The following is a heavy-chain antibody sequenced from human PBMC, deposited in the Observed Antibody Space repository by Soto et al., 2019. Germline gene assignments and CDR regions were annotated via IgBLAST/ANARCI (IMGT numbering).Heavy chain of an antibody. CDR1: GGSISSYY. D-gene: IGHD4-17*01. Sequence: PSETMSLPCTVSGGSISSYYWRWIRQPPGKGLEWIGYIYYSGSTNYNPSLKSRVTISVDTSKNQFSLKLSSVTAADTAVYYCARRYGASFDYWGQGTLVTVSS. CDR2: IYYSGST. CDR3: ARRYGASFDY. V-gene: IGHV4-59*08. J-gene: IGHJ4*02.